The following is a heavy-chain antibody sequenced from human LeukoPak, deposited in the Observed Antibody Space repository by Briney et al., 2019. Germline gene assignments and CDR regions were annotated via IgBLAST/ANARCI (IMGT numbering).Heavy chain of an antibody. CDR2: TSDSGGSI. V-gene: IGHV3-23*01. J-gene: IGHJ4*02. CDR1: GFTFSSYA. Sequence: GGSLRLSCAASGFTFSSYAMSWVRQAPGKGLEWVSATSDSGGSIYYADSVRGRFTISRDNSKNTLYLQTNSLRAEDTAVYYCAKAMTKGPPFDFWGQGTLVTVSS. CDR3: AKAMTKGPPFDF. D-gene: IGHD3-22*01.